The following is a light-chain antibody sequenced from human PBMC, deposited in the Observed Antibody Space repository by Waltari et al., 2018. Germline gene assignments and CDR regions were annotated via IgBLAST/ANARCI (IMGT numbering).Light chain of an antibody. Sequence: QSALTQPASVSGSPGQSITISCSGVGSAVGASDSVSWHQHHPGKAPQVIIYDVTNRPPGVSARFSASNAANTASLTISRLQPEDEADYYCSSQTLDGLVLFGGGTRLTVL. CDR3: SSQTLDGLVL. V-gene: IGLV2-14*03. CDR2: DVT. J-gene: IGLJ2*01. CDR1: GSAVGASDS.